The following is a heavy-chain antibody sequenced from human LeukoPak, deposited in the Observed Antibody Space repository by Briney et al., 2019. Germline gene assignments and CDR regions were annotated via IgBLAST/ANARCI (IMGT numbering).Heavy chain of an antibody. CDR2: ISGSGDST. V-gene: IGHV3-23*01. Sequence: GGSLRLSCAASGFTFSSYAMSWVRQAPGKGLEWVSAISGSGDSTYYGDSVKGRFTISRDNSKNTLYLQMNSLRAEDTAVYYCVKTRPLDSSSWSHGDYWGQGTLVTVSS. CDR3: VKTRPLDSSSWSHGDY. J-gene: IGHJ4*02. CDR1: GFTFSSYA. D-gene: IGHD6-13*01.